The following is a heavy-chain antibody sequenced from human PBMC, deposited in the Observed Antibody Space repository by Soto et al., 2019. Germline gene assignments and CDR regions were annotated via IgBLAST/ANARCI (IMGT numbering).Heavy chain of an antibody. CDR3: AREGSITMVRGVIDV. CDR1: GGSFSGYY. CDR2: IYHSGST. Sequence: SETLSLTCAFYGGSFSGYYWSLIRQPPGKGLEWIGEIYHSGSTNYNPSLKSRVTISVDRSKNQFSLKLSSVTAADTAVYYCAREGSITMVRGVIDVWGQGTTVTVSS. D-gene: IGHD3-10*01. V-gene: IGHV4-34*01. J-gene: IGHJ6*02.